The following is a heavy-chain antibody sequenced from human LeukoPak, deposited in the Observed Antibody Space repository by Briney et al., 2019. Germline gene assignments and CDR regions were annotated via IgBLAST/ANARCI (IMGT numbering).Heavy chain of an antibody. CDR3: ARVPGARYSSSWYGDY. J-gene: IGHJ4*02. D-gene: IGHD6-13*01. CDR2: IIPILGIA. V-gene: IGHV1-69*04. CDR1: GGTFSSYA. Sequence: SVKVSCKASGGTFSSYAISWVRQAPGHGLEWMGRIIPILGIANYEQKFQRRVTITADKSTSTAYMELSSLRSEDRAVYYCARVPGARYSSSWYGDYWGQGTMVTVSS.